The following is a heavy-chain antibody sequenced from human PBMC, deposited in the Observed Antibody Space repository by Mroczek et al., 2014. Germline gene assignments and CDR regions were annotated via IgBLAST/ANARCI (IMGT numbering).Heavy chain of an antibody. Sequence: VQLVQSGGGLVKPGGSLRLSCAASGFTFSSYSMNWVRQAPGKGLEWVSSISSSSSYIYYADSVKGRFTISRDNAKNSLYLQMNSLRAEDTAVYYCARAPRGYYEQRQDIWGQGTMVTVSS. D-gene: IGHD3-3*01. V-gene: IGHV3-21*01. J-gene: IGHJ3*02. CDR3: ARAPRGYYEQRQDI. CDR2: ISSSSSYI. CDR1: GFTFSSYS.